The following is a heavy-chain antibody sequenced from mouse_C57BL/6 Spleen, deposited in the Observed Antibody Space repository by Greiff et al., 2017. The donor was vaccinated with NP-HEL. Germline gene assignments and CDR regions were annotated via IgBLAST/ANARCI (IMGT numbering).Heavy chain of an antibody. CDR2: IYPGDGDT. CDR3: ARVGFYYYGSSYDYAMDY. J-gene: IGHJ4*01. CDR1: GYAFSSSW. V-gene: IGHV1-82*01. D-gene: IGHD1-1*01. Sequence: VQLQQSGPELVKPGASVKISCKASGYAFSSSWMNWVKQRPGKGLEWIGRIYPGDGDTNYNGKFKGKATLTADKSSSTAYMQLSSLTSEDSAVYFCARVGFYYYGSSYDYAMDYWGQGTSVTVSS.